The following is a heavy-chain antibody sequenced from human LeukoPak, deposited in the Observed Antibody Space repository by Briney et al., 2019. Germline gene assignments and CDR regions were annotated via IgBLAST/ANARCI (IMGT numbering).Heavy chain of an antibody. D-gene: IGHD5-18*01. CDR2: ISSSGSTI. CDR1: GFTFSSYE. CDR3: AKDTAMVPDY. J-gene: IGHJ4*02. Sequence: PGGSLRLSCAASGFTFSSYEMNWVRQAPGKGLEWVSYISSSGSTIYYADSVKGRFTISRDNSKNTLYLQMNSLRAEDTAVYYCAKDTAMVPDYWGQGTLDTVSS. V-gene: IGHV3-48*03.